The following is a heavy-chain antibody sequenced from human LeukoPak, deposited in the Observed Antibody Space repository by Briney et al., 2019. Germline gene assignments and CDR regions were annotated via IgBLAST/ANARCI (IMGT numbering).Heavy chain of an antibody. CDR3: ARGPSGSLHYYHFYGMDV. CDR2: ISGGGDRT. Sequence: GGSLRLSCAASGFTFIGYAMNWVRQAPGKGLEWVSAISGGGDRTYYTDSVKGRFTISRDNSKNTLYLQMNSLRAEDTAVYFCARGPSGSLHYYHFYGMDVWGQGTTVTVS. CDR1: GFTFIGYA. V-gene: IGHV3-23*01. D-gene: IGHD1-26*01. J-gene: IGHJ6*02.